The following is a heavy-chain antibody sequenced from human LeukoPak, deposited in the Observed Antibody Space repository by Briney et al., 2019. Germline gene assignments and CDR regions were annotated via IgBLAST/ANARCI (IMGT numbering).Heavy chain of an antibody. CDR3: ARGNHGPRY. V-gene: IGHV6-1*01. J-gene: IGHJ4*02. D-gene: IGHD3/OR15-3a*01. Sequence: SQTLSLTCAISGDSLSSNIAAWNWIRQSPSRGLECLGRTYYRTKPYNDYAVSVESRMTINPDTTKNRFSLQLNSVAPEDTAVYYCARGNHGPRYWGQGTLVTVSS. CDR2: TYYRTKPYN. CDR1: GDSLSSNIAA.